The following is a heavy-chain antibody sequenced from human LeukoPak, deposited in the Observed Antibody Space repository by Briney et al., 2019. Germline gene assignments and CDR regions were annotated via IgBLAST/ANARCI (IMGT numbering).Heavy chain of an antibody. D-gene: IGHD5-18*01. V-gene: IGHV1-46*01. J-gene: IGHJ6*03. CDR3: ERDGGYNYGGHYYYHMDV. Sequence: GASVKVSCKASGYTFTSYYMHWVRQAPGQGLEWMGIINPSGGSTTYAQKFQGRVTMTRDTSTSTVYMELSSLRSEDTAVYYCERDGGYNYGGHYYYHMDVWGKGTTVTVSS. CDR2: INPSGGST. CDR1: GYTFTSYY.